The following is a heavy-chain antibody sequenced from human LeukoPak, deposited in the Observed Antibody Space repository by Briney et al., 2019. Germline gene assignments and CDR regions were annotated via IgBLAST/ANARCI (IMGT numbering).Heavy chain of an antibody. Sequence: GGSLRLSRVAFGFTFSSYDMHWVRQTPGKGLEWVAVISFDGSKRYYVDSVKGRFTISRDDSKNTLYLQMNSLRAEDTAVYYCAKDITHSSAFDGWGQGTMVTVSS. CDR2: ISFDGSKR. V-gene: IGHV3-30*18. D-gene: IGHD3-10*01. CDR3: AKDITHSSAFDG. J-gene: IGHJ3*01. CDR1: GFTFSSYD.